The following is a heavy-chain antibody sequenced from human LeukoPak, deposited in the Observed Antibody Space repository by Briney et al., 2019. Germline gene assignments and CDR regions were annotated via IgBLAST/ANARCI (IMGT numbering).Heavy chain of an antibody. CDR3: ARERANVDTAMVTGFDY. CDR2: IYYSGST. D-gene: IGHD5-18*01. CDR1: GGSLSSGGYY. V-gene: IGHV4-31*03. J-gene: IGHJ4*02. Sequence: SETLSLTCTVSGGSLSSGGYYWSWIRQHPGKGLEWIGYIYYSGSTYYNPSLKSRVTISVDTSKNQFSLKLSSVTAADTAVYYCARERANVDTAMVTGFDYWGQGTLVTVSS.